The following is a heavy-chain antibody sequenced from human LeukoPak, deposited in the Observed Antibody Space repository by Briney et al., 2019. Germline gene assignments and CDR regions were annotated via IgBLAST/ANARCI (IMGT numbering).Heavy chain of an antibody. D-gene: IGHD3-22*01. J-gene: IGHJ5*02. CDR1: GGFFKGYY. CDR3: ARGYPTMIVVAIALRNWFDP. CDR2: NNYSGST. V-gene: IGHV4-34*01. Sequence: PSGALSLPCGGFGGFFKGYYWGLVRPPPGKGLGWVGENNYSGSTNYNPSLKSRVTISVDTSKNQFSLKLSSVTAADTAVYYCARGYPTMIVVAIALRNWFDPWGQGTLVTVSS.